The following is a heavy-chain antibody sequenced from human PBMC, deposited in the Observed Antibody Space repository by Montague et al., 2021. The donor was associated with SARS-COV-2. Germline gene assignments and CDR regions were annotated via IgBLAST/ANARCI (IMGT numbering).Heavy chain of an antibody. Sequence: SLRLSCAASGFTFSSYAMHWVRQAPGKGLEWVAVISYDGSNKYYADSVKGRFTISRDNSKNTLYLQTNSLRAEDTAVYYCARPSSGYGYYFDYWGQGTLVTVSS. CDR1: GFTFSSYA. V-gene: IGHV3-30-3*01. J-gene: IGHJ4*02. CDR3: ARPSSGYGYYFDY. CDR2: ISYDGSNK. D-gene: IGHD5-12*01.